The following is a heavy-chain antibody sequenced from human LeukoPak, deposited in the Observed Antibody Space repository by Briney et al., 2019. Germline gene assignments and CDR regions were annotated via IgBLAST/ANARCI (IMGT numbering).Heavy chain of an antibody. CDR2: IIASGDST. V-gene: IGHV3-23*01. CDR1: GFTFSRSA. Sequence: GGSLVLYCAASGFTFSRSAMSWGRQAAVHGLEWVSAIIASGDSTYFADSVKGRFTISRDNAKNSLYLQMNSLRDEDTAVYYCARDTSYAFDIWGQGTMVTVSS. J-gene: IGHJ3*02. CDR3: ARDTSYAFDI.